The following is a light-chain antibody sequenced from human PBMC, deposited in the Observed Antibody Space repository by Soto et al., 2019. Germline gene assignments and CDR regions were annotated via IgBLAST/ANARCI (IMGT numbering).Light chain of an antibody. Sequence: QSVLTQSPSASASLGASVKLTCTLSSGHSSYGIAWHQQQPEKGPRFLMKVNSDGGHNKGDGIPDRFSGSSSGAERYLTSSSLQSEDEADYYCQTWGAGIQVFGGGTKVTVL. CDR3: QTWGAGIQV. J-gene: IGLJ3*02. CDR2: VNSDGGH. CDR1: SGHSSYG. V-gene: IGLV4-69*01.